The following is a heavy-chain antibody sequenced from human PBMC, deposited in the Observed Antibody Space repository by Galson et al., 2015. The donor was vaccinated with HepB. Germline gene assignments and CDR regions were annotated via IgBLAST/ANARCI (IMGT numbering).Heavy chain of an antibody. V-gene: IGHV1-8*02. D-gene: IGHD3-10*01. Sequence: SVKVSCKASGYTFTTYYIHWVRQATGQGLEWMGWMNPYTDNTAYAQNFQGRITMTGDTSIDTAYMTLSSLTSEDTAIYYCARGLRVQGNTYFFDYWGQGTLVTVSS. CDR1: GYTFTTYY. J-gene: IGHJ4*02. CDR3: ARGLRVQGNTYFFDY. CDR2: MNPYTDNT.